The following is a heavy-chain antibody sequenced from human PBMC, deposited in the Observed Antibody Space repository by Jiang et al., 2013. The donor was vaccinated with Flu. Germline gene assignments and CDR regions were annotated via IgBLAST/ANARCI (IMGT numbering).Heavy chain of an antibody. CDR1: GAPISSSAYY. J-gene: IGHJ4*02. Sequence: GLVKPSETLSLTCIVSGAPISSSAYYWSWIRQHPVEGLEWIGYISYTGSAHYNPSLRSRLSISIDTSKNQFSLDLNSVTAADTAVYYCAGASAEAKSGSNPGEIDYWGQGALVTVSS. CDR2: ISYTGSA. CDR3: AGASAEAKSGSNPGEIDY. D-gene: IGHD1-26*01. V-gene: IGHV4-31*03.